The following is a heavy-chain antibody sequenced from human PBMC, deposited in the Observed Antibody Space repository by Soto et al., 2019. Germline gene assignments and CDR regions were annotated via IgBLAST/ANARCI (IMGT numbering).Heavy chain of an antibody. CDR1: GGSISSGGYS. CDR2: IYQSGRT. V-gene: IGHV4-30-2*01. D-gene: IGHD3-3*01. Sequence: QMELQESGSGLVKPSQTLSLTCAVSGGSISSGGYSWNWIRQPPGKGLEWIGNIYQSGRTHYNPSLQPRVTISVDTSKNQFSLRLSSVTAADTAVYFCARGARFDVWSVLKDYNPHGMDVWGQGTTVTVSS. J-gene: IGHJ6*02. CDR3: ARGARFDVWSVLKDYNPHGMDV.